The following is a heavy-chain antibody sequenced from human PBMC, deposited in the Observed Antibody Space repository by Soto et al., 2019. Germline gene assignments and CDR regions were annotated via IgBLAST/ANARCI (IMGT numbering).Heavy chain of an antibody. Sequence: ASVKVSCKASGGTFSSYAISWVRQAPGQGLEWMGGIIPIFGTANYAQKFQGRVTITADESTSTAYMELRSLRSEDTAVYYCARGQQWNDAFDIWGQGTMVTVSS. D-gene: IGHD6-19*01. J-gene: IGHJ3*02. CDR2: IIPIFGTA. V-gene: IGHV1-69*13. CDR1: GGTFSSYA. CDR3: ARGQQWNDAFDI.